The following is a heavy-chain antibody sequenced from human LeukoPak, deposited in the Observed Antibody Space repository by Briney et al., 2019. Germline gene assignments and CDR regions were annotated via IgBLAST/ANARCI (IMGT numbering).Heavy chain of an antibody. Sequence: GESLKISCKGSGYSFTTYWIGWVHQMPGKGLEWMGIIYPGDSDTRYSPSFQGQVTISADKSINTAYLQWNSLKASDTAMYYCAIRDDLADAFDIWGQGTMVIGSS. CDR2: IYPGDSDT. D-gene: IGHD2-21*02. J-gene: IGHJ3*02. CDR3: AIRDDLADAFDI. V-gene: IGHV5-51*07. CDR1: GYSFTTYW.